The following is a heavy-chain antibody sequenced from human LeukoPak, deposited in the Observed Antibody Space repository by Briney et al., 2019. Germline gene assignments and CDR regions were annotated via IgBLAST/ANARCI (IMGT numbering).Heavy chain of an antibody. Sequence: GASVKVSCKASGYTFTGYYMHWVRQAPGQGLEWMGWISAYNGNTNYAQKLQGRVTMTTDTSTSTAYMELRSLRSDDTAVYYCARLPDGGDYWGQGTPVTVSS. CDR1: GYTFTGYY. J-gene: IGHJ4*02. V-gene: IGHV1-18*04. D-gene: IGHD3-16*01. CDR2: ISAYNGNT. CDR3: ARLPDGGDY.